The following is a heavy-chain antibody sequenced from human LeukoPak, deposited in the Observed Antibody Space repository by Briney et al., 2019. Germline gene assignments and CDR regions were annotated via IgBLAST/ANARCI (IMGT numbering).Heavy chain of an antibody. CDR2: ISSGGNSI. CDR1: GFTFSNYE. J-gene: IGHJ4*02. CDR3: ARDRGREGYISHFDY. Sequence: GGSLRLSCAASGFTFSNYEMNWVRQAPGKGLEWVSYISSGGNSIYYADSAKGRFTISRDNAKNSLYLQMSSLRAEDTAVYYCARDRGREGYISHFDYWGQGTLVTVSS. V-gene: IGHV3-48*03. D-gene: IGHD5-24*01.